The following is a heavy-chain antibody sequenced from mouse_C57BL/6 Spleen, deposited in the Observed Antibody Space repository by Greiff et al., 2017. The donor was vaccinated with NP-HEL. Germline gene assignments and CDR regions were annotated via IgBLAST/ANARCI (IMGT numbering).Heavy chain of an antibody. D-gene: IGHD2-4*01. J-gene: IGHJ2*01. Sequence: DVHLVESGGGLVQPKGSLKLSCAASGFSFNTYAMNWVRQAPGKGLEWVARIRSKSNNYATYYADSVKDRFTISRDDSESMLYLQMNNLKTEDTAMYYCVRHDYYFDYWGQGTTLTVSS. CDR3: VRHDYYFDY. CDR1: GFSFNTYA. CDR2: IRSKSNNYAT. V-gene: IGHV10-1*01.